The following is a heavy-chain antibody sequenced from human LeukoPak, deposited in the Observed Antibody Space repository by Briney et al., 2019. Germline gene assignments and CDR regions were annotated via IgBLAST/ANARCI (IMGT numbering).Heavy chain of an antibody. J-gene: IGHJ3*01. CDR3: ARGIVGDSVAFDV. CDR1: GYTSTRYN. CDR2: INPGGGST. V-gene: IGHV1-46*01. D-gene: IGHD1-26*01. Sequence: ASVKVSCKASGYTSTRYNMHSVRQAPGQGLGWMGIINPGGGSTSYAQKFQGRVTMTRDTSTSTVYMELSSLRSEDTAVYFCARGIVGDSVAFDVWGQGTMVTVS.